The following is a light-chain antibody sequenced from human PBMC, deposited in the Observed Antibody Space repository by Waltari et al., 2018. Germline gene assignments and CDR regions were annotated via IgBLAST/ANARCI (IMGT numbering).Light chain of an antibody. V-gene: IGKV3-15*01. CDR1: NSVSHN. Sequence: ETIMTQSPATLSVSPGERASLACRASNSVSHNLAWYQQKPGQAPRLLIYAASAGGTGVPGRFSGGESETDFTLTISSLQSEDFAVYYCQQYNEWPYTFGQGTKVDIK. J-gene: IGKJ2*01. CDR2: AAS. CDR3: QQYNEWPYT.